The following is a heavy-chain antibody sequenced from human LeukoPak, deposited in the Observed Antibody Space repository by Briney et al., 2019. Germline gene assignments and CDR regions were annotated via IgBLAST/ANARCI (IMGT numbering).Heavy chain of an antibody. J-gene: IGHJ4*02. CDR2: IIPIFGTA. D-gene: IGHD6-13*01. CDR3: ARVAAAGTLPRHSHFDY. V-gene: IGHV1-69*06. CDR1: GGTFSSYA. Sequence: SVKVSCKASGGTFSSYAISWVRQAPGQGLEWMGGIIPIFGTANYAQKFQGRVTITADKSASTAYMELSSLRSEDTAVYYCARVAAAGTLPRHSHFDYWGQGTLVTVSS.